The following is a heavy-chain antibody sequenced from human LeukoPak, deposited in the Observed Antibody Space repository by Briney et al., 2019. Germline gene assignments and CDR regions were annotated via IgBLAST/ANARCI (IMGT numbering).Heavy chain of an antibody. Sequence: GGSLRLSCAASGFTFSTYAMNWVRQAPGKGLEWVSAISTSSGSTYYADSVKGRFTISRDDSKNTLYLQVNSLRAEDTAIYYCAKDTSGWFYYFDYWGQGTLVTVSS. CDR3: AKDTSGWFYYFDY. CDR2: ISTSSGST. D-gene: IGHD6-19*01. CDR1: GFTFSTYA. V-gene: IGHV3-23*01. J-gene: IGHJ4*02.